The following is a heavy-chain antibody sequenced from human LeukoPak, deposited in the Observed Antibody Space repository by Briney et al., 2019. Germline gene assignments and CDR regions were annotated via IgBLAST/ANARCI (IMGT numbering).Heavy chain of an antibody. CDR1: GGSISSYY. V-gene: IGHV4-4*07. CDR3: AREASYYYDSSGYYYFRDAFDI. CDR2: IYTSRST. J-gene: IGHJ3*02. D-gene: IGHD3-22*01. Sequence: PAETLSLTCTVSGGSISSYYWSWIRQPAGKGLEWIGRIYTSRSTNYKRSLKSRVTMSVDTSKNQFSLKLSSVTAADTAVYYCAREASYYYDSSGYYYFRDAFDIWGQGTMVTVSS.